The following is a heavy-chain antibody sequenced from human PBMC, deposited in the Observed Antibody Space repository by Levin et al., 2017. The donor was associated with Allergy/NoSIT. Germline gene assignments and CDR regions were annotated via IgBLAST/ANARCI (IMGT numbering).Heavy chain of an antibody. CDR2: IKSKADGGTP. CDR3: TTMSVPATGIHYYYYYMDV. V-gene: IGHV3-15*01. Sequence: GESLKISCIASGMTFSNGWMSWVRQAPGKGLEWVGRIKSKADGGTPDYAAPVKGRFTISRDDSKNTLSLQMNSLKTEDTAVYYCTTMSVPATGIHYYYYYMDVWGKGTTVTVSS. CDR1: GMTFSNGW. J-gene: IGHJ6*03. D-gene: IGHD2-2*01.